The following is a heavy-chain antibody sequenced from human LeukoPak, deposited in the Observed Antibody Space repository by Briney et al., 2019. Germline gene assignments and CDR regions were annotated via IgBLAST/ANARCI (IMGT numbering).Heavy chain of an antibody. CDR1: GFSFSNYA. CDR2: ISGSGTST. J-gene: IGHJ5*01. D-gene: IGHD1-14*01. Sequence: GGSLRLSCAASGFSFSNYAMTWARQAPGKGLEWVSSISGSGTSTYYADSVKGRFTISRDNSKNTVYLQMNSLRVVDTAVYYCANDLPGKVWFDSWGQGTLVIVSS. CDR3: ANDLPGKVWFDS. V-gene: IGHV3-23*01.